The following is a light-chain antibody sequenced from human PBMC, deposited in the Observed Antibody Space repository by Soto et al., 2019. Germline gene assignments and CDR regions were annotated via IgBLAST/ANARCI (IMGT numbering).Light chain of an antibody. J-gene: IGLJ2*01. Sequence: QSALTQPPSVSGAPGQRVTISCTGSSSNIGAPYDVHWYQQLPGTAPKLLIYGNNNRPSGVPDRFSGSKSGTSASLAITGLQAEDEADYYCQSFDSSLRGGVFGGGTKLTVL. CDR1: SSNIGAPYD. V-gene: IGLV1-40*01. CDR2: GNN. CDR3: QSFDSSLRGGV.